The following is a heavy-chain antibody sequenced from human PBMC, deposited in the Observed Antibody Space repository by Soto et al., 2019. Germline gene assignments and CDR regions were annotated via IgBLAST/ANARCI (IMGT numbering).Heavy chain of an antibody. CDR3: AWLGEHTFDY. J-gene: IGHJ4*02. CDR2: ISGSGGST. V-gene: IGHV3-23*01. D-gene: IGHD3-10*01. Sequence: EVQLLESGGGLVQPGGSLRLSCAASGFTFSSYAMSWVRQAPGKGLEWVSVISGSGGSTYYADSVNGRFTISRGNSKNTLFLQRCSLRAADKALYYCAWLGEHTFDYWGQGTLVTVCS. CDR1: GFTFSSYA.